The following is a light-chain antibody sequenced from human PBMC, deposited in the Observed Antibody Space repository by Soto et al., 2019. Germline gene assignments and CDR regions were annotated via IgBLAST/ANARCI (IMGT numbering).Light chain of an antibody. Sequence: QSVLTQPASVSGSPGQSITISCTGTSSDVGGYKYVSWYQQHPGKTPKLMICEVSNRPSGVSNRFSGSKSGNTASLTISGLQAEDEADYYCSSYTGSNTRYVFGTGTKVTVL. V-gene: IGLV2-14*01. J-gene: IGLJ1*01. CDR2: EVS. CDR3: SSYTGSNTRYV. CDR1: SSDVGGYKY.